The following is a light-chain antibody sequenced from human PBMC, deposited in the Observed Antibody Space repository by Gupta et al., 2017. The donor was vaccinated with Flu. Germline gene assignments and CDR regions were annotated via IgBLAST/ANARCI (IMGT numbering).Light chain of an antibody. Sequence: DIQMTQSPSSLSASVGDRVTITCRASQNIYTYLNWYQQKPGKAPKLLIYAASGLQSGVPSRFSGSGSGTDFTLTINNLQPEDFATYCCQQSDTTPITFGGGTRVEIK. CDR2: AAS. CDR3: QQSDTTPIT. CDR1: QNIYTY. J-gene: IGKJ4*01. V-gene: IGKV1-39*01.